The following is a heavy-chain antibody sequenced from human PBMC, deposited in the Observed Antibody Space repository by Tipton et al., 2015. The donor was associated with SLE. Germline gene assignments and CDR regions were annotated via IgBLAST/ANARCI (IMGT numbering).Heavy chain of an antibody. D-gene: IGHD6-13*01. Sequence: RSLRLSCTCSGFRFSNYAMTWVRQAPGKGLQWVTVILDDGNNQYYADSVKGRLTISRDNSKNTLYLQVNNVRVEDSAVYYCARRSKTGIDALDLWGQGTKVTVSS. CDR2: ILDDGNNQ. J-gene: IGHJ3*01. V-gene: IGHV3-30*04. CDR1: GFRFSNYA. CDR3: ARRSKTGIDALDL.